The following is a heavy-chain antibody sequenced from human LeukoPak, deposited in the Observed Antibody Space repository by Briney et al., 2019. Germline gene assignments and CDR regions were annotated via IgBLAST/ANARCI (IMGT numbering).Heavy chain of an antibody. CDR3: ATMFGESSDFDH. J-gene: IGHJ4*02. V-gene: IGHV4-59*10. Sequence: PSETLSLTCVVSGGSISAYYWNWIRQPAGKGLEWIGRLYSSGETTSNPSLMSRATMSLDTSRNHFSLNLTSVTAADTAIYYCATMFGESSDFDHWGQGTLVTVSS. D-gene: IGHD3-10*02. CDR1: GGSISAYY. CDR2: LYSSGET.